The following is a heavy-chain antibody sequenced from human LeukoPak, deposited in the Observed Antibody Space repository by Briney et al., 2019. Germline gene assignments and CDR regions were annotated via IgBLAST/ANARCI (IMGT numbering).Heavy chain of an antibody. CDR3: AREYSSGWYSSFHFDY. CDR2: ISSSSSYT. Sequence: LSLTCAVYGGSFSGYYWSWIRQPPGKGLEWVSYISSSSSYTNYADSVKGRFTISRDNAKNPLYLQMNSLRAEDTAVYYCAREYSSGWYSSFHFDYWGQGTLVTVSS. V-gene: IGHV3-11*06. J-gene: IGHJ4*02. D-gene: IGHD6-19*01. CDR1: GGSFSGYY.